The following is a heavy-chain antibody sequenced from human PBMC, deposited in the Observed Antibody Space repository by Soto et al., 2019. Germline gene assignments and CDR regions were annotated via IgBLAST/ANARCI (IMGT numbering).Heavy chain of an antibody. CDR1: GGSISSYY. V-gene: IGHV4-59*01. CDR3: ARDRDLNWFDP. D-gene: IGHD2-21*02. J-gene: IGHJ5*02. Sequence: SETLSLTCTVSGGSISSYYWSWIRQPPGKGLEWIGYIYYSGSTNYNPSLKSRVTISVDTSKNQFSLKLSSVTAADTAVYYCARDRDLNWFDPWGQGTLVTVSS. CDR2: IYYSGST.